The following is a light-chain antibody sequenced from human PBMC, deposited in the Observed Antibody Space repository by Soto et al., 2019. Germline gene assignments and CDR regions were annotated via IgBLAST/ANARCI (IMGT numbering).Light chain of an antibody. J-gene: IGKJ4*01. V-gene: IGKV3-11*01. CDR3: QHRSNWLA. Sequence: EIVLTQSPATLSLYTGERATLSCRASQSVSSYLAWYQQKPGQAPRLLIYDASNRATGIPARFSGSGSGTDFTLTITSLEPEDFAVYYCQHRSNWLAFGGGTKVDIK. CDR2: DAS. CDR1: QSVSSY.